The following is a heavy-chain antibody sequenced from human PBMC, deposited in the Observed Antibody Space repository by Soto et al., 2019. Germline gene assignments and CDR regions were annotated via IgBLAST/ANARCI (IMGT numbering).Heavy chain of an antibody. CDR2: IYYSGST. V-gene: IGHV4-30-4*01. Sequence: SETLSLTCTVSGGSISSGDYYWSWIRQPPGKGLEWIGYIYYSGSTYYNPSLKSRVTISVGTSKNQFSLKLSSVTAADTAVYSCARGWGILTGSDAFDIWGQGTMVTGSS. CDR1: GGSISSGDYY. CDR3: ARGWGILTGSDAFDI. D-gene: IGHD3-9*01. J-gene: IGHJ3*02.